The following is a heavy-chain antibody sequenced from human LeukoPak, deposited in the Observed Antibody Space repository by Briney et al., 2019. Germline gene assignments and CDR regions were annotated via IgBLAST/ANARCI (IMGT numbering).Heavy chain of an antibody. V-gene: IGHV3-23*01. Sequence: GGSLRLSCAASGFTFGSPGMSWVRQAPGKGLEWVAGISSSATYTYYADSVKGRFTISRDNSKNTLYLQMNSLRAEDTAIYYCAKRPLKTYHVPATALPFDYWGQGTLVTVSS. J-gene: IGHJ4*02. D-gene: IGHD2-2*01. CDR3: AKRPLKTYHVPATALPFDY. CDR2: ISSSATYT. CDR1: GFTFGSPG.